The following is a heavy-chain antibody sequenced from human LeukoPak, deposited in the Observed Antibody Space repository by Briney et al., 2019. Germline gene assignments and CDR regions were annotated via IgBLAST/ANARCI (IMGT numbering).Heavy chain of an antibody. V-gene: IGHV1-2*02. CDR1: GYTFTGYY. Sequence: GASVKVSCKASGYTFTGYYIHWVRQAPGQGLEWMGWINPNSGGTKYAQKFQGRVTMTRDTSISTAYMELSRLRSDDTAMYYCAREGYDSSGYYYTLPYFDFWGQGTLVTVSS. D-gene: IGHD3-22*01. CDR3: AREGYDSSGYYYTLPYFDF. CDR2: INPNSGGT. J-gene: IGHJ4*02.